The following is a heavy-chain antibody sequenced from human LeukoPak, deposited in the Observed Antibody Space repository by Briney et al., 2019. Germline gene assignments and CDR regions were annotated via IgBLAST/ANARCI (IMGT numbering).Heavy chain of an antibody. CDR1: GGSTSSYY. CDR2: IYTSGST. Sequence: SETLSLTCTVSGGSTSSYYWSWIRQPAGKGLEWIGCIYTSGSTNYNPSLKSRVTISVDTSKNQFSLKLSSVTAADTAVYYCARLGSGVSSSWSVAFDYWGQGTLVTVSS. J-gene: IGHJ4*02. V-gene: IGHV4-4*07. CDR3: ARLGSGVSSSWSVAFDY. D-gene: IGHD6-13*01.